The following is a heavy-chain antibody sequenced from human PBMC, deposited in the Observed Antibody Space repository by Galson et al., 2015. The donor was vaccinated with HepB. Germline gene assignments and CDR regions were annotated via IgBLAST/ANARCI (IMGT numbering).Heavy chain of an antibody. CDR2: ISGSGGST. Sequence: LRLSCAASGFTFSSYAMSWVRQAPGKGLEWVSAISGSGGSTYYADSVKGRFTIPRDNSKNTLYLQMNSLRAEDTAVYYCARDLYQFGELSPWGQGTLVTVSS. D-gene: IGHD3-10*01. CDR3: ARDLYQFGELSP. J-gene: IGHJ4*02. V-gene: IGHV3-23*01. CDR1: GFTFSSYA.